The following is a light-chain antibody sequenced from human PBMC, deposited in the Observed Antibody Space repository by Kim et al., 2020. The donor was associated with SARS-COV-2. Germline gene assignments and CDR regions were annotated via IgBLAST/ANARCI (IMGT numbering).Light chain of an antibody. J-gene: IGKJ2*01. V-gene: IGKV3-20*01. CDR3: QHYVSSTGT. CDR1: QRVCGNS. CDR2: GTS. Sequence: SPDHSGTRSCTASQRVCGNSLAWYQQTPGQTPRRLIYGTSTRATGIPGRFSGSGSGTDFTLTISRLEPEDFAVYYCQHYVSSTGTFGQGTKLEI.